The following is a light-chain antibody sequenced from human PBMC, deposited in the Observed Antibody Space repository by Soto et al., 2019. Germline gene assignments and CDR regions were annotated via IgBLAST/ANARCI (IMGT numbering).Light chain of an antibody. CDR2: GAS. V-gene: IGKV3-20*01. Sequence: EIVLTQSPGTLSFSPGERATLSCRASQSVSSTSLAWYQQKPGQAPRLLIYGASNRATGIPARFIGSGSGTDFTFTISRLEPEDFAVYYCQQYDQSPPWTFGQGTKVEIK. CDR3: QQYDQSPPWT. J-gene: IGKJ1*01. CDR1: QSVSSTS.